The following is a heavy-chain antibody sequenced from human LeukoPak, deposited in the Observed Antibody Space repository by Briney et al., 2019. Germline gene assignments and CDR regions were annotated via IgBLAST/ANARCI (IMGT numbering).Heavy chain of an antibody. CDR2: ISAYNGNT. D-gene: IGHD3-3*01. Sequence: ASVKVSCKASGYTFTSYGISWVRQAPGQGLEWMGWISAYNGNTNYAQKLQGRVTMTTDTSTSTAYMELRSLRSDDTAVYYCARADYDFWSRYLFAHRYYYYMDVWGKGTTVTVSS. V-gene: IGHV1-18*01. J-gene: IGHJ6*03. CDR1: GYTFTSYG. CDR3: ARADYDFWSRYLFAHRYYYYMDV.